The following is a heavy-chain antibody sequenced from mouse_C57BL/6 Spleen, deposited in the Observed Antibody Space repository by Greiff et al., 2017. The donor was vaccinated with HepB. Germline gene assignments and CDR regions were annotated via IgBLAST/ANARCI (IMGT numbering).Heavy chain of an antibody. CDR1: GFNIKDDY. V-gene: IGHV14-4*01. CDR2: IDPENGDT. D-gene: IGHD2-2*01. CDR3: TTGVTTTPYAMDY. J-gene: IGHJ4*01. Sequence: EVKLVESGAELVRPGASVKLSCTASGFNIKDDYMHWVKQRPEQGLEWIGWIDPENGDTEYASKFQGKATITADTSSNTAYLQLSSLTSEDTAVYYCTTGVTTTPYAMDYWGQGTSVTVSS.